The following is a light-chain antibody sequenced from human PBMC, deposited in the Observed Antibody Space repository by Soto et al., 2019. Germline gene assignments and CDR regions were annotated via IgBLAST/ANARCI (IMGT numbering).Light chain of an antibody. V-gene: IGLV1-51*01. Sequence: QSVLTQPPSVSAAPGQKVTISCSGSTSNIGDTYVSWYQQLPGTAPKLLIFDDNQRPSGIPDRFSVSKSGTSATLGITGLQTGDEADYFCGAWDSSLSAVVFGGGTKLTVL. J-gene: IGLJ2*01. CDR3: GAWDSSLSAVV. CDR1: TSNIGDTY. CDR2: DDN.